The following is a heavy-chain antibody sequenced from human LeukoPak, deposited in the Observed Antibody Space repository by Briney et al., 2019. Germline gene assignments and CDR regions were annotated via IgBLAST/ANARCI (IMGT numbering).Heavy chain of an antibody. CDR1: GFTFSDAW. V-gene: IGHV3-15*01. CDR3: ATPPD. J-gene: IGHJ4*02. Sequence: TGGSLRLSCAASGFTFSDAWMTWVRQAPGKGLEWVGRIQSKSSGGTTDYAAPVKGRFTVSRDDSENMLYLQMNSLKVEDTAIYYCATPPDWGQGTLVAVSS. CDR2: IQSKSSGGTT.